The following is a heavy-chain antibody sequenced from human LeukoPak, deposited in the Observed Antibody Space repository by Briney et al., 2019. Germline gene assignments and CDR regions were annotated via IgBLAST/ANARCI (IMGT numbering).Heavy chain of an antibody. CDR1: GFTFNSNA. D-gene: IGHD2-2*01. CDR2: ISGSGNT. V-gene: IGHV3-23*01. Sequence: PGGSLRLSCAASGFTFNSNAMSWVRQAPGKGLEWVSVISGSGNTYYADSVKGRFTISRDNSKNTLFLQMNSLRVEDTAVYYCAKCSPSCRADTDVWGQGTTVTVSS. CDR3: AKCSPSCRADTDV. J-gene: IGHJ6*02.